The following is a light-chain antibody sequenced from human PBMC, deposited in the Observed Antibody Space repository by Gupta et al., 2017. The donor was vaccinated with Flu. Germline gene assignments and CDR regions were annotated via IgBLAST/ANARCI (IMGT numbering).Light chain of an antibody. V-gene: IGLV3-21*02. Sequence: SYVLTQSPSVSVAPGQTAKITCGGNNIGVKSVQWYQQKSGQAPVLVVYGDSDRPSGIPERFSGANSGNKATLTISRVEVGDEADYYCQVWDSNSAVFGGGTKLSVL. CDR2: GDS. CDR1: NIGVKS. J-gene: IGLJ3*02. CDR3: QVWDSNSAV.